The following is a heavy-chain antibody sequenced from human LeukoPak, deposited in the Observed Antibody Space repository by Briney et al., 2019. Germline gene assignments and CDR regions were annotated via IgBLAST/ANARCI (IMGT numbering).Heavy chain of an antibody. CDR2: ISGSGGNT. CDR1: GFTFRSYA. Sequence: PGGSLRLSCAASGFTFRSYAMRWVRQAPGQGLEWVSSISGSGGNTYYADSVKGRFTISRDNSKNTLFLQMYSLRAEDTAVYYCAHPWSGYTSFDYWGQGTLVTVSS. CDR3: AHPWSGYTSFDY. V-gene: IGHV3-23*01. D-gene: IGHD3-3*01. J-gene: IGHJ4*02.